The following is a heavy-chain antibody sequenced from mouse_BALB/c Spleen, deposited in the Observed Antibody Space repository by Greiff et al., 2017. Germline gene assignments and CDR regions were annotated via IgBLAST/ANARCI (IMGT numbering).Heavy chain of an antibody. J-gene: IGHJ4*01. CDR3: SRTARATHYYAMDY. Sequence: VQLQQSGAELVRPGTSVKISCTASGYTFTNYWLGWVKQRPGHGLEWIGDIYPGGGYTNYNEKFKGKATLTADTSSSTAYMQLSSLTSEDSAVYFCSRTARATHYYAMDYWGQGTSVTVSA. CDR2: IYPGGGYT. D-gene: IGHD3-2*01. CDR1: GYTFTNYW. V-gene: IGHV1-63*02.